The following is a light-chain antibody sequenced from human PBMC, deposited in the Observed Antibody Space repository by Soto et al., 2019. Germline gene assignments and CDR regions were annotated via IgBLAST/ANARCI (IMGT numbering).Light chain of an antibody. CDR1: QEITNY. Sequence: DIQMTQSPSSLSASVGDRVTIICQASQEITNYLNWYQQKPGKAPKLLIYDASNLETGVPSRFSGSGSGTHFSFTISSLQPEDIATYYCQQYDNVPFTFGQGTRLEMK. J-gene: IGKJ5*01. CDR3: QQYDNVPFT. CDR2: DAS. V-gene: IGKV1-33*01.